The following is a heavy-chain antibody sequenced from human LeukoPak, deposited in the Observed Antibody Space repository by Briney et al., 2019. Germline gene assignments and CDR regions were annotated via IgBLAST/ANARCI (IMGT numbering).Heavy chain of an antibody. CDR3: ARVSDYYDSSGYYSTYYFDY. Sequence: GGFLRLSCAASGFTVSSNYMSWVRQAPGKGLEWVSVIYSGGSTYYADSVKGRFTISRDNSKNTLYLQMNSLRAEDTAVYYCARVSDYYDSSGYYSTYYFDYWGQGTLVTVSS. CDR1: GFTVSSNY. V-gene: IGHV3-53*01. J-gene: IGHJ4*02. CDR2: IYSGGST. D-gene: IGHD3-22*01.